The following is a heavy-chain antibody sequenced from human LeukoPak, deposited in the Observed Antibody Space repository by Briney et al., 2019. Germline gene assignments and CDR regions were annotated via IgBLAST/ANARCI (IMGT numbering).Heavy chain of an antibody. D-gene: IGHD3-10*01. V-gene: IGHV3-21*05. CDR3: ARVALVSGPSYGSESEAADY. CDR2: ISSSSSYI. CDR1: GFTFSSYS. J-gene: IGHJ4*02. Sequence: GGSLRLSCAASGFTFSSYSMNWVRQAPGKGLEWVSYISSSSSYIYYADSVSGRFTISRDNPKNSLYLQMNSLRAEDTAVYYCARVALVSGPSYGSESEAADYWGQGTLVTVSS.